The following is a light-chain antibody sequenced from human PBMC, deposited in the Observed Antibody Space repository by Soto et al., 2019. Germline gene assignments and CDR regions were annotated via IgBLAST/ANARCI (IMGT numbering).Light chain of an antibody. CDR2: EVR. CDR3: CSYTTSTTWV. V-gene: IGLV2-14*01. CDR1: SNDVGGYNY. J-gene: IGLJ3*02. Sequence: QSVLTQPASVSGSPGQSITISCTGTSNDVGGYNYVSWYQQHPGKAPKLIIYEVRNRPSGVSNRFSGSKSVNTASLTISGLQAEDGADYYCCSYTTSTTWVFGGGTKVTVL.